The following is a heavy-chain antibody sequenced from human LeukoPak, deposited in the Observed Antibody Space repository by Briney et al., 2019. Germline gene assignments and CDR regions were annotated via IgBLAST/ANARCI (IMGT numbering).Heavy chain of an antibody. CDR3: AREGSTAFDY. D-gene: IGHD1-26*01. V-gene: IGHV3-7*01. CDR1: GFFFNSFW. CDR2: IKQDGSEK. Sequence: PGGSLRLSCAASGFFFNSFWMSWVRQAPGKGLEWVANIKQDGSEKYSVDSVKGRFTISRDNAKNSLYQQMNSLRAEDTAVYYCAREGSTAFDYWGQGTLVTVSS. J-gene: IGHJ4*02.